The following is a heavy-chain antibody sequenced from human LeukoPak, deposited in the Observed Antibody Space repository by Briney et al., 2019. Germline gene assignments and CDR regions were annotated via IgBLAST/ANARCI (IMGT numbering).Heavy chain of an antibody. J-gene: IGHJ4*02. CDR1: GFTFSSYA. D-gene: IGHD3-9*01. CDR3: AKEDYDILTGYDNLLTW. Sequence: GGPLRLSCAASGFTFSSYAMSWVRQAPGKGLEWVSAISGSGGSTYYADSVKGRFTISRDNSKNTLYLQMNSLRAEDTAVYYCAKEDYDILTGYDNLLTWWGQGTLVTVSS. V-gene: IGHV3-23*01. CDR2: ISGSGGST.